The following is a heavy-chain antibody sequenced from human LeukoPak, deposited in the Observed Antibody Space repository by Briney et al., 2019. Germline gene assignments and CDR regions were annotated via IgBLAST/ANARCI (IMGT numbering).Heavy chain of an antibody. J-gene: IGHJ4*02. CDR1: GYTFTSYG. Sequence: RASVKVSCKASGYTFTSYGISWVRQAPGQGLEWMGWISAYNGNTNYAQKLQGRVTMTTDTSTSRAYMELRSLRSDDTAVYYCARGIGAYSSSCYDYWGQGTLVTVSS. CDR3: ARGIGAYSSSCYDY. CDR2: ISAYNGNT. D-gene: IGHD6-13*01. V-gene: IGHV1-18*01.